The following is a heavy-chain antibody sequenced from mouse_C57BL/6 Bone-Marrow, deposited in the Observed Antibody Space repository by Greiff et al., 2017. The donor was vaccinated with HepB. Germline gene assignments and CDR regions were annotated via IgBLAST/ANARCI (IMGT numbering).Heavy chain of an antibody. V-gene: IGHV2-6*01. CDR1: GFSLTSYG. D-gene: IGHD1-1*01. Sequence: VQLQQSGPGLVAPSQSLSITCTVSGFSLTSYGVDWVRQSPGKGLEWLGVIWGVGSTNYNSALKSRLSISKDNSKSQVFLKMNSLQTDDTAMYYCARGDYGMDYWGQGTSVTVSS. J-gene: IGHJ4*01. CDR2: IWGVGST. CDR3: ARGDYGMDY.